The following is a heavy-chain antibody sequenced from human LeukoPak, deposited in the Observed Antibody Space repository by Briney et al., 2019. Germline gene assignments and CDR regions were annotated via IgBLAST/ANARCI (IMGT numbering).Heavy chain of an antibody. D-gene: IGHD4-23*01. J-gene: IGHJ4*02. CDR3: ARGEGDSGGNFVGDY. CDR1: GFTFSSYS. V-gene: IGHV3-21*01. CDR2: ISSSSNYI. Sequence: GGSLRPSCAASGFTFSSYSMNWVRQAPGKGLEWVSSISSSSNYIYYADTVEGRFTLSRDNAKNSLWLQMNSLRAEDTAVYYCARGEGDSGGNFVGDYWGQGTLVTVSS.